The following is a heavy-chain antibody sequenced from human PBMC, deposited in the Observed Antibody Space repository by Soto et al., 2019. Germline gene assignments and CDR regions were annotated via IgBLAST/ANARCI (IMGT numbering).Heavy chain of an antibody. J-gene: IGHJ5*02. D-gene: IGHD2-15*01. V-gene: IGHV3-30*18. CDR2: ISYDGSNK. Sequence: QVQLVESGGGVVQPGRSLRLSCAASGFTFSSYGMHWVRQAPGKGLEWVAVISYDGSNKYYADSVKGRFTISRDNSKNALYLQMNSLRAEDTDVYYCAKGCSGGSCLLGWFDPWGQGTLVTVSS. CDR1: GFTFSSYG. CDR3: AKGCSGGSCLLGWFDP.